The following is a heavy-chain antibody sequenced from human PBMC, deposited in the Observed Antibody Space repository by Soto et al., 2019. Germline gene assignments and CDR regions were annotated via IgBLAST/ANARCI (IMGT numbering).Heavy chain of an antibody. V-gene: IGHV4-30-2*06. D-gene: IGHD3-22*01. CDR2: TYHSGAT. CDR3: ARDSLSGYYFDF. CDR1: GDSISSGGYS. Sequence: QLQLQESGSGLVKPSQTLSLTCVVSGDSISSGGYSWNWIRQSPGKGLEWIGHTYHSGATLYNPSLDSRVXXXVXXSKNQFSLRLTSVTAADTAVYYCARDSLSGYYFDFWGQGTLVTVSS. J-gene: IGHJ4*02.